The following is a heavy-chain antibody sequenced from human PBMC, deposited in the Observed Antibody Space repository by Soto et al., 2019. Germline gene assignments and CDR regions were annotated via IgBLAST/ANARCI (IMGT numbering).Heavy chain of an antibody. CDR3: ARYCSGGSCYYTDAFAI. J-gene: IGHJ3*02. CDR2: ISAYNGNT. D-gene: IGHD2-15*01. V-gene: IGHV1-18*01. CDR1: GYTFTSYG. Sequence: QVQLVQYGAEVKKPGASGKVSCKASGYTFTSYGISWVRQAPGQWLEWIGWISAYNGNTNYAQKLQGRDTMTTDTPTSTAYMELRSLRSDDTAVYYCARYCSGGSCYYTDAFAIWGQGTMVNVSS.